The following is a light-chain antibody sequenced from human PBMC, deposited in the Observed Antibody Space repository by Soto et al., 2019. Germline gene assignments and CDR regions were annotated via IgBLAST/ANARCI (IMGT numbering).Light chain of an antibody. J-gene: IGKJ4*01. V-gene: IGKV3D-20*02. Sequence: ESVLTQSPGTLSLSPGEKATLSCRASQSVSSSYLAWYQQKPGQAPRLLIYDASSRATDIPARFSGSGSGTDFTLTISSLEPEDFATYYCHQRSNWPLTFGGGTKVEIK. CDR1: QSVSSSY. CDR3: HQRSNWPLT. CDR2: DAS.